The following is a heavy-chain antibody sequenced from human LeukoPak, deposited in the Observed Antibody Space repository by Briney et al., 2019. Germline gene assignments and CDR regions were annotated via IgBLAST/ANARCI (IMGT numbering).Heavy chain of an antibody. CDR3: ARGGSEGATTRGGTRFDD. CDR1: RGSFSSST. CDR2: LIPILGIS. Sequence: GSSVKVSCKPSRGSFSSSTISWVRPAPGQGREWMGRLIPILGISNYAQKLQGRVTITADKSTSTDYMELSSLRSEDTAVYYCARGGSEGATTRGGTRFDDWGQGTLVTVSS. D-gene: IGHD1-26*01. J-gene: IGHJ4*02. V-gene: IGHV1-69*02.